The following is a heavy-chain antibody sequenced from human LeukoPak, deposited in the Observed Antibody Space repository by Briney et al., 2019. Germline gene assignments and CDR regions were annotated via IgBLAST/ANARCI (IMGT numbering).Heavy chain of an antibody. CDR1: GFTFSNYA. V-gene: IGHV3-30*02. D-gene: IGHD6-6*01. Sequence: PGGSLRLSCAASGFTFSNYAMHWVRQAPGKGLEGVTFIRYDGSNKYYAESVKGRFTISRDNSKNTLYLQMNSLRAEDTAVYYCAKAIHSSSSGVVDYWGQGTLVTVSS. J-gene: IGHJ4*02. CDR3: AKAIHSSSSGVVDY. CDR2: IRYDGSNK.